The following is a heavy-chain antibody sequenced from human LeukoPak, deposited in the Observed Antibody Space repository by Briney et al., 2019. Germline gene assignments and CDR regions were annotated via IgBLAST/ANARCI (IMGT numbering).Heavy chain of an antibody. CDR2: IFYSGST. V-gene: IGHV4-59*01. CDR3: AVGPPNRSGSYPFDY. D-gene: IGHD1-26*01. Sequence: SETLSLTCTVSSDSMSGYFWSWIRQPPGKGLEWIGYIFYSGSTYYNPSLKSRVTISVDTSKNQFSLNLSSVTAADTAVYYCAVGPPNRSGSYPFDYWGQGTLVTVSS. J-gene: IGHJ4*02. CDR1: SDSMSGYF.